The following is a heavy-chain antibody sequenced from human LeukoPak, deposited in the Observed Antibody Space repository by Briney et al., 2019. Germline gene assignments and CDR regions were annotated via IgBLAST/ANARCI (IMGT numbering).Heavy chain of an antibody. V-gene: IGHV1-18*01. D-gene: IGHD2-2*01. CDR3: ARAGYCSGAACYAEGIDY. CDR1: GYTFISYG. J-gene: IGHJ4*02. CDR2: INAYNGNT. Sequence: ASVKVSCKASGYTFISYGIGWVRQAPGQGLEWMGWINAYNGNTVYAQMFQGRVTLITDTSTSTAYMEVTNLRSDDTAMYYCARAGYCSGAACYAEGIDYWGQGTLVTVSS.